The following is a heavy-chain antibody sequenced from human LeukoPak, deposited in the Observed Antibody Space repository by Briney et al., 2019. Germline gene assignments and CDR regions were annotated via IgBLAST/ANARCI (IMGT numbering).Heavy chain of an antibody. D-gene: IGHD3-16*01. CDR3: ARLLTGGLNDY. V-gene: IGHV4-59*08. CDR2: MYYSGSA. CDR1: GGSISGHY. Sequence: SETLSLTCTVSGGSISGHYWSWIRQPPGKGLEWIGYMYYSGSANYNPSLKSRATISVDTSKNQFSLKLSSVTATDTAVYYCARLLTGGLNDYWGQGTLVTVSS. J-gene: IGHJ4*02.